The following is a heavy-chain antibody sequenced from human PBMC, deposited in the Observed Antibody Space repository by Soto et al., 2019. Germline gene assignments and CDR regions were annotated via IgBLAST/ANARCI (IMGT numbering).Heavy chain of an antibody. V-gene: IGHV3-23*01. CDR3: AKDVHLVVVRYFDY. J-gene: IGHJ4*02. CDR2: VSGRGDST. D-gene: IGHD2-21*01. CDR1: GFRFKSYA. Sequence: PGGSLRLSCAASGFRFKSYAMSWVRQAPGKGLEWVSVVSGRGDSTYYADSVRGRFTISRDNSKNTVYLQMNSLRAEDTAVYYCAKDVHLVVVRYFDYWGQGTLVTVSS.